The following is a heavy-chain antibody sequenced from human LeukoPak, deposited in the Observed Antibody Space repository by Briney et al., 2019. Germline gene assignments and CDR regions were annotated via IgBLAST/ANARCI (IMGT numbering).Heavy chain of an antibody. CDR1: GYSFTSYW. D-gene: IGHD3-22*01. Sequence: GESLKISCKGSGYSFTSYWIGWVRQMPGKGLEWMGIIYPGDSDTRYSPSFQGQVTISADKSISTAYLQWSSLKASDTAMYYCARVVDYYDSSGPRGWDAFDIWGQGTMVTVSS. V-gene: IGHV5-51*01. CDR3: ARVVDYYDSSGPRGWDAFDI. CDR2: IYPGDSDT. J-gene: IGHJ3*02.